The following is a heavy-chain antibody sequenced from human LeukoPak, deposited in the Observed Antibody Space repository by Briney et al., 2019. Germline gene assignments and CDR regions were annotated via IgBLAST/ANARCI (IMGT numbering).Heavy chain of an antibody. CDR1: GYTFTSYG. CDR3: ARGYSGYDYEDY. V-gene: IGHV1-18*04. CDR2: VSAYNGNT. D-gene: IGHD5-12*01. J-gene: IGHJ4*02. Sequence: ASVKVSCKASGYTFTSYGISWVRQAPGQGLEWMGRVSAYNGNTNYAQKLQGRVTMTTDTSTSTAYMELRSLRSDDTAVYYCARGYSGYDYEDYWGQGTLVTVSS.